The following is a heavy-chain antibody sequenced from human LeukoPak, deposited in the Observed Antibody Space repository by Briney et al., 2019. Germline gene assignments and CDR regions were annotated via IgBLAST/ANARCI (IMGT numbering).Heavy chain of an antibody. Sequence: PGGSLRLSCAASGFIFSSYAMSWVRQAPGKGLEWVSAISDSGGTTYYADSVKGRFTTSRDNSKKTLYLQMNSLRAEDTAVYYFAQEVPAPDYYDSGGYGVLYYGGRGPLVTVSS. CDR1: GFIFSSYA. J-gene: IGHJ4*02. CDR3: AQEVPAPDYYDSGGYGVLYY. V-gene: IGHV3-23*01. CDR2: ISDSGGTT. D-gene: IGHD3-22*01.